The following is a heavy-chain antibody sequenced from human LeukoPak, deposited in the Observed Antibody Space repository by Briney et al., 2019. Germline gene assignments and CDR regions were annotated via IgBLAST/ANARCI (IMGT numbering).Heavy chain of an antibody. J-gene: IGHJ6*03. CDR3: ALVVPYYYYMGV. CDR1: GFTFSSYG. CDR2: IRYDGSNK. D-gene: IGHD2-2*01. Sequence: GGSLRLSCAASGFTFSSYGMHWVRQAPGKGLEWVAFIRYDGSNKYYADSVKGRFTFSRDNSKNTLYLQMNSLRAEDTAVYYCALVVPYYYYMGVWGKGTTVTVSS. V-gene: IGHV3-30*02.